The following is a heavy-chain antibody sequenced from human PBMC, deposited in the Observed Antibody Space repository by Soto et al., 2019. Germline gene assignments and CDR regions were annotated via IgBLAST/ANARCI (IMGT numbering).Heavy chain of an antibody. CDR3: AGDAHDYGVRYYFDY. D-gene: IGHD4-17*01. V-gene: IGHV1-3*01. J-gene: IGHJ4*02. CDR2: INAGNGNT. CDR1: GYTFTSYA. Sequence: QVQLVQSGAEVKKPGASVKVSCKASGYTFTSYAMHWVRQAPGQRLEWMGWINAGNGNTKYSQKFQGRVTITRDTSASTAYMELSSLRSEDTAVYYCAGDAHDYGVRYYFDYWGQGTLVTVSS.